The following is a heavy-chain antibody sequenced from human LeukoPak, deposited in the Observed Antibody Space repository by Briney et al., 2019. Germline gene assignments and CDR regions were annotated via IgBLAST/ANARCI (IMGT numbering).Heavy chain of an antibody. CDR3: ASKGAGHCYDASCMGSFDL. D-gene: IGHD2-15*01. CDR1: GYPFIDYY. V-gene: IGHV1-2*02. CDR2: INPNTGDT. J-gene: IGHJ3*01. Sequence: AASVKVSCKASGYPFIDYYLHWVRQAPGQGLEWMGCINPNTGDTNSAQNFQGRVIMTRDTSITTAYMELSRLKSDDTALYYCASKGAGHCYDASCMGSFDLWGQGTTVAVSS.